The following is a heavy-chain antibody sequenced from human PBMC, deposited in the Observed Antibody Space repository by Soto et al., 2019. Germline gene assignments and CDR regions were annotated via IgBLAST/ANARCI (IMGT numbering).Heavy chain of an antibody. J-gene: IGHJ3*01. V-gene: IGHV4-59*01. Sequence: KPPGKGLEWIGYIYYSGTTNYNPSLKSRVTISLDTSNNQFSLKLSSVTAADTALYYCARKGTWGRAFDLWAERTMLT. CDR2: IYYSGTT. CDR3: ARKGTWGRAFDL. D-gene: IGHD3-16*01.